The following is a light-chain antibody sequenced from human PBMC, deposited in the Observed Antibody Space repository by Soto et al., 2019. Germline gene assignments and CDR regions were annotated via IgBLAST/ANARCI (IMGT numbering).Light chain of an antibody. CDR1: SSDVGRYKY. Sequence: QSVLTQPASVSGSPRQSITISCTGTSSDVGRYKYVSWYQQQPGKAPKLILFDVSNRPSGVSNRFSGSKSGNTASLTISGLRAEDEADYYCSSYTTHTTLIFGGGTMLTVL. CDR3: SSYTTHTTLI. CDR2: DVS. J-gene: IGLJ2*01. V-gene: IGLV2-14*01.